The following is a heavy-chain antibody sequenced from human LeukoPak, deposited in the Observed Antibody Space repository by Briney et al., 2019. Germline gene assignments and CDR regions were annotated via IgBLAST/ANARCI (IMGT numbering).Heavy chain of an antibody. D-gene: IGHD3-10*01. CDR1: GYTFTSYA. V-gene: IGHV1-3*01. J-gene: IGHJ6*02. CDR3: AREGLLLWFGELPYGMDV. CDR2: INAGNGNT. Sequence: ASVKVSCKASGYTFTSYAMHWVRQAPGQRLEWMGWINAGNGNTKYSQKFQGRVTITRDTSASTAYMELSSLRSEDTAVYYCAREGLLLWFGELPYGMDVWGQGTTVTVSS.